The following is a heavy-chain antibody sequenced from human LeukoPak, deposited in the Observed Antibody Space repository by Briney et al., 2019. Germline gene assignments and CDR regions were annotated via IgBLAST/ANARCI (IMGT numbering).Heavy chain of an antibody. CDR1: GYTLTELS. Sequence: ASVKVSCRVSGYTLTELSMHWVRQARGKGLEWMGGFDPEDGETICAQKFQGRVTMTEDTSTDTAYMELSSLRSEDTAVYYCATAAYYDSSGSPFDYWGQGTLVTVSS. CDR3: ATAAYYDSSGSPFDY. V-gene: IGHV1-24*01. J-gene: IGHJ4*02. CDR2: FDPEDGET. D-gene: IGHD3-22*01.